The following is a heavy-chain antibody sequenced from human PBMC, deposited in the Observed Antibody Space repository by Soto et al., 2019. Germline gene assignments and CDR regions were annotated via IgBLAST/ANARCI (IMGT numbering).Heavy chain of an antibody. D-gene: IGHD4-17*01. V-gene: IGHV3-11*06. CDR2: IGTNSTYT. CDR1: GFTFSDYY. Sequence: KTGGSLRLSCAASGFTFSDYYMTWIRQTPGKGLEWLSYIGTNSTYTNYADSVKGRFTISRDNAKNSLFLQMNSLRVEDTALYYCVRHPQLTPEVYDYWGRGTLVTVSS. J-gene: IGHJ4*02. CDR3: VRHPQLTPEVYDY.